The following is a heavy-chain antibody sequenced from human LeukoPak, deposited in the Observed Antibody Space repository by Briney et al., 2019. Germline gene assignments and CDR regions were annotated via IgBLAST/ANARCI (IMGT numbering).Heavy chain of an antibody. CDR1: GGSFSGYY. CDR2: IDHSGST. CDR3: ARGQVDTAKIGDY. J-gene: IGHJ4*02. D-gene: IGHD5-18*01. Sequence: SETLSLTCAVYGGSFSGYYCHWIRQPPGKGLEWIGEIDHSGSTSYNPSLKSRVTMSVDTSKNQFSLKLTSLTAADTAVYYCARGQVDTAKIGDYWGQETLVTVSS. V-gene: IGHV4-34*01.